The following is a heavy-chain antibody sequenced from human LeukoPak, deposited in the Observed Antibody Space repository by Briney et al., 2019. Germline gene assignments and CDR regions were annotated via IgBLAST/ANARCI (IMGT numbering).Heavy chain of an antibody. V-gene: IGHV4-34*01. D-gene: IGHD5-24*01. CDR1: GGSFSGYY. Sequence: SETLSLTCAVYGGSFSGYYWSWLRQPPGKGLEWIGEINHSGSTNYNPSLKSRVTISLDTSKNQFSLKQSSVTAADTAVYYCAGAVEMATAFDYWGQGTLVTVSS. CDR3: AGAVEMATAFDY. CDR2: INHSGST. J-gene: IGHJ4*02.